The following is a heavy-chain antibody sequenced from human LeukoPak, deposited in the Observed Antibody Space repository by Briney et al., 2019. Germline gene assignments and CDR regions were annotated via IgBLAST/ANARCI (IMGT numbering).Heavy chain of an antibody. Sequence: SETLSLTCTVSGGSISRYYWSWVRQPAWKGLEWIGRIYSSGSTNYNPSLKSRVTMSVDTSKNQFSLKLSSVTAADTAVYYCARESSYDSSGCDYWGQGTLVTVSS. D-gene: IGHD3-22*01. V-gene: IGHV4-4*07. CDR2: IYSSGST. CDR1: GGSISRYY. J-gene: IGHJ4*02. CDR3: ARESSYDSSGCDY.